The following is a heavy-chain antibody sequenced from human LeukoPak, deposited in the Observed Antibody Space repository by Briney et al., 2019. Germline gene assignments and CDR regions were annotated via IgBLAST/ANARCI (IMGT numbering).Heavy chain of an antibody. D-gene: IGHD1-26*01. CDR1: GGSISSYY. CDR2: IYYSGST. CDR3: ARQIVNRFDP. Sequence: SETLSLTCTVSGGSISSYYWSWIRQPPGKGLEWIGYIYYSGSTNYNPSLKSRVTMSVDTSKNQFSLNLSSVTAADTAVYYCARQIVNRFDPWGQGSLVTVSS. J-gene: IGHJ5*02. V-gene: IGHV4-59*08.